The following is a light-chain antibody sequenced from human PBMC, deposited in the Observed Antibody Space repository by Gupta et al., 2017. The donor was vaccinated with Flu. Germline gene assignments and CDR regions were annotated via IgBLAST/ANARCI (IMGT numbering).Light chain of an antibody. CDR1: QNIMNY. V-gene: IGKV1-39*01. J-gene: IGKJ1*01. CDR3: QPSEPGPHT. Sequence: DIPMTQSPSSLSASVGDRVTITCLASQNIMNYLSWFQQRPGKAPKLLTYSASTLQSGVPSRFSGGGSGTTFTLTISRLQPEDFATYVCQPSEPGPHTLGHG. CDR2: SAS.